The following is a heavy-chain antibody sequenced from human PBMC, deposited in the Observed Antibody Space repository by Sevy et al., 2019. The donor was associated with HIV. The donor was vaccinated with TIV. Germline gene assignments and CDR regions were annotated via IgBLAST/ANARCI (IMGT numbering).Heavy chain of an antibody. J-gene: IGHJ4*02. Sequence: VSVKVSCKVSGKSLTAFSMHWVRQAPGKGLEWMGSFDPEDGETIYAQKLQGRLTMTEDTSTDTAYMELSRLRSEDTAVYYCATTKDYYETSGSPFDYWGQGTLVTVSS. CDR3: ATTKDYYETSGSPFDY. D-gene: IGHD3-22*01. V-gene: IGHV1-24*01. CDR1: GKSLTAFS. CDR2: FDPEDGET.